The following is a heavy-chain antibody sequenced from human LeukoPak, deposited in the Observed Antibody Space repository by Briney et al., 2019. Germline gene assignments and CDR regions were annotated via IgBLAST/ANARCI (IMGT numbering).Heavy chain of an antibody. CDR3: ARASWPDAFDI. CDR1: GFTVSSNY. V-gene: IGHV3-53*01. CDR2: IYSGGST. J-gene: IGHJ3*02. Sequence: GSLRLSCAASGFTVSSNYMSWVRQAPGKGLEWVSVIYSGGSTYYADSVKGRFTISRDNSKNTLYLQMNSLRAEDTAVYYCARASWPDAFDIWGQGTMVTVSS.